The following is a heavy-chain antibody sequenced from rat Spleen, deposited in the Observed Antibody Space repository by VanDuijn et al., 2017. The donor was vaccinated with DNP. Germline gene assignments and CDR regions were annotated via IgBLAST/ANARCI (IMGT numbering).Heavy chain of an antibody. Sequence: EVQLQESGPGLVKPSQSLSLTCSVTGYSITSNYWGWIRKFPGNKMEWIGHISYSGRTTYNPSLKSRISITRDTSKNQFFLQLNSVSTEDTATYYCARVGDLHDGGDGDVLDAWGQGTSVTVS. CDR3: ARVGDLHDGGDGDVLDA. CDR1: GYSITSNY. D-gene: IGHD1-12*02. CDR2: ISYSGRT. V-gene: IGHV3-1*01. J-gene: IGHJ4*01.